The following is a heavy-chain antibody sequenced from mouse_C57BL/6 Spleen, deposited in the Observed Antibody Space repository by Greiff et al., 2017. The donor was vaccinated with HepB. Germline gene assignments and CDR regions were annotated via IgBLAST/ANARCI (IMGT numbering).Heavy chain of an antibody. V-gene: IGHV1-80*01. CDR1: GYAFSSYW. Sequence: VKLMESGAELVKPGASVKISCKASGYAFSSYWMNWVKQRPGKGLEWIGQIYPGDGDTNYNGKFKGKATLTADKSSSTAYMQLSSLTSEDSAVYFCAPDGYYGAMDYWGQGTSVTVSS. D-gene: IGHD2-3*01. CDR2: IYPGDGDT. J-gene: IGHJ4*01. CDR3: APDGYYGAMDY.